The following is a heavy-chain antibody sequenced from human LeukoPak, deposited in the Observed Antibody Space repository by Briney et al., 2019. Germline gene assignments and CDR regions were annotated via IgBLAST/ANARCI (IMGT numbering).Heavy chain of an antibody. CDR2: IFYSGST. CDR3: AREDLEGWFDP. V-gene: IGHV4-31*03. J-gene: IGHJ5*02. Sequence: PSETLPLTCTVSGGSISSGDYYWSWIRQHPGKGLEWIGYIFYSGSTYYNPSLKSRITMSVDTSKNQFSLKLSSVTAADTAVYYCAREDLEGWFDPWSQGTLVTVSS. CDR1: GGSISSGDYY.